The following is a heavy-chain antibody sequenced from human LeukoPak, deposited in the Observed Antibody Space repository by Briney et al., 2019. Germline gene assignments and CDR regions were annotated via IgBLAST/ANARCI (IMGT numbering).Heavy chain of an antibody. Sequence: ASVKVSCKASGYTFTSYDINWVRQATGQGLEWMGWMNPNSGNTGYAQKFQGRVTITRNTSISTAYMELSSLRSEDTAVYYCARVSSSGWSKWGDLDYWGQGTLVTVSS. J-gene: IGHJ4*02. D-gene: IGHD6-19*01. CDR2: MNPNSGNT. CDR1: GYTFTSYD. V-gene: IGHV1-8*03. CDR3: ARVSSSGWSKWGDLDY.